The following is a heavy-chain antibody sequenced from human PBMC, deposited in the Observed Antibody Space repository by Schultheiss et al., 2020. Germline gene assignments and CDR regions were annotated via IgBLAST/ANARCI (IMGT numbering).Heavy chain of an antibody. V-gene: IGHV3-23*01. Sequence: GGSLRLSCAASGFTFSSYGMSWVRQAPGKGLEWVSAISGTGGSTYYADSVKGRFTISRDNSKNTLYLQMNSLRAEDTAVYYCARVDSSGWGMDVWGQGTTVTVSS. CDR3: ARVDSSGWGMDV. CDR2: ISGTGGST. D-gene: IGHD6-19*01. J-gene: IGHJ6*02. CDR1: GFTFSSYG.